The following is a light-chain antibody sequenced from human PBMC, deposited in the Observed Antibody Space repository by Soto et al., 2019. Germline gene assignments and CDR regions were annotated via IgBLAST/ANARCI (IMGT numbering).Light chain of an antibody. CDR1: QSVSSSY. J-gene: IGKJ1*01. CDR3: QQYGNSPRT. Sequence: EIVLTQSPGTLSLSPGERATLSCRASQSVSSSYLAWYQQKPGQAPRLLIYGASIRATGIPDRFSGSASGTDFTLTINRLEPEDSAVYSCQQYGNSPRTFGQGTKV. V-gene: IGKV3-20*01. CDR2: GAS.